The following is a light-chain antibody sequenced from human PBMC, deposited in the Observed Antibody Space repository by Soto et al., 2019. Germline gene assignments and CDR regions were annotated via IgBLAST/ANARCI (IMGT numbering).Light chain of an antibody. CDR2: LNSDGSH. Sequence: QLVLTQSPSASASLGASVKLTCTLSSGHSSYAIAWHQQQPEKGPRYLMKLNSDGSHSKGDGIPDRFSGSSSGAERYLTISSIQAEDEADYYCQTWGTGPFVFGTGTKLT. J-gene: IGLJ1*01. CDR1: SGHSSYA. V-gene: IGLV4-69*01. CDR3: QTWGTGPFV.